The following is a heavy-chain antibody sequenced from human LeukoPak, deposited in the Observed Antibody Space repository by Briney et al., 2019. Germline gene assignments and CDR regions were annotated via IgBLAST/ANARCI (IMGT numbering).Heavy chain of an antibody. CDR1: GVSINGYY. CDR2: IHYSGNT. V-gene: IGHV4-59*12. J-gene: IGHJ4*02. Sequence: SETLSLTCTVSGVSINGYYWSWIRQSPGKRLEWIANIHYSGNTHYNPSLKSRVSISVDTSKNQFSLKLSSVTAADTAVYYCARDRYFIGFDYWGQGTLVAVSS. D-gene: IGHD3-9*01. CDR3: ARDRYFIGFDY.